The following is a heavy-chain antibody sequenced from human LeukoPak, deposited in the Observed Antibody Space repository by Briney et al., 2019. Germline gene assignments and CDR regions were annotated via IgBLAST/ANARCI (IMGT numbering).Heavy chain of an antibody. Sequence: SETLSLTCAVYGGSFSGYYWSWIRQPPGKGLEWIGEINHSGSTNYNPSLKSRVTISVDTSKNQFSLKLSSVTAADTAVYYCARDTVPENDLWSPQTFDPWGQGTLVTVSS. V-gene: IGHV4-34*01. D-gene: IGHD3-3*01. J-gene: IGHJ5*02. CDR1: GGSFSGYY. CDR3: ARDTVPENDLWSPQTFDP. CDR2: INHSGST.